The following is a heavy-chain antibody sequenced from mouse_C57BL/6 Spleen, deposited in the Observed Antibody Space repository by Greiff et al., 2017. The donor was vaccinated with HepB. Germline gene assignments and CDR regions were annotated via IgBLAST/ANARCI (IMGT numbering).Heavy chain of an antibody. Sequence: VKLQQSGAELVKPGASVKISCKASGYAFSSYWMNWVKQRPGKGLEWIGQIYPGDGDTNYNGKFKGKATLTADKSSSTAYMQLSSLTSEDSAVYFCAKNYYGSPWFAYWGQGTLVTVSA. CDR1: GYAFSSYW. CDR3: AKNYYGSPWFAY. CDR2: IYPGDGDT. J-gene: IGHJ3*01. D-gene: IGHD1-1*01. V-gene: IGHV1-80*01.